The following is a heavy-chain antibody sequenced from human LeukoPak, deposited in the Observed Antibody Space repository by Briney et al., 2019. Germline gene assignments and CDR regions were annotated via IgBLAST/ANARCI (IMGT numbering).Heavy chain of an antibody. V-gene: IGHV4-34*01. J-gene: IGHJ6*03. D-gene: IGHD2-15*01. CDR3: ARVYRVVVVAATLYYYYYMDV. CDR1: GGSFSGYY. Sequence: SETLSLTCAVYGGSFSGYYWSWIRQPPGKGLEWIGEINHSGSTNYNPSLKSRVTISGDTSTNHFSLKLSSVTAADTAVYYCARVYRVVVVAATLYYYYYMDVWGKGTTVTVSS. CDR2: INHSGST.